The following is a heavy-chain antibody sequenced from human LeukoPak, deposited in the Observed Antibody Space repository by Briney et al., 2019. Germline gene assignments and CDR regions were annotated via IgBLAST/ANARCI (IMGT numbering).Heavy chain of an antibody. V-gene: IGHV4-59*01. CDR3: ARVGDILTGHAFPD. D-gene: IGHD3-9*01. J-gene: IGHJ4*02. Sequence: SETLSLTCAAHGGSFSVYFWSWIRQPPGKGLEWIGYIYYSGSTNYNPSLKSRVTISVDTSKNQFSLKLSSVTAADTAVYYCARVGDILTGHAFPDWGQGTLVTVSS. CDR2: IYYSGST. CDR1: GGSFSVYF.